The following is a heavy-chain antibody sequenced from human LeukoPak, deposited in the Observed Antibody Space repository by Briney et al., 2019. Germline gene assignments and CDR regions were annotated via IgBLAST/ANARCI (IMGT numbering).Heavy chain of an antibody. Sequence: GGSLRLSCAASGFTFSSYWMSWVRQAPGKGLEWVANIKQDGSEKCYVDSVKGRFTISRDNAKNSLYLQMNSLRAEDTAVYYCASLNRGNDAFDIWGQGIMVTVSS. V-gene: IGHV3-7*01. J-gene: IGHJ3*02. CDR3: ASLNRGNDAFDI. CDR1: GFTFSSYW. CDR2: IKQDGSEK. D-gene: IGHD3-16*01.